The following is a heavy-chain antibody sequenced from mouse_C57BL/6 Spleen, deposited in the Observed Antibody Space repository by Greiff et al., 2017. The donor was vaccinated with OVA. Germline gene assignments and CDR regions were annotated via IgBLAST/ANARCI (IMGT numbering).Heavy chain of an antibody. J-gene: IGHJ2*01. CDR1: GYTFTDYN. V-gene: IGHV1-18*01. Sequence: EVKLVESGPELVKPGASVKIPCKASGYTFTDYNMDWVKQSHGKSLEWIGDINPNNGGTIYNQKFKGKATLTVDKSSSTAYMELRSLTSEDTAVYYCARRAYDGYPVDYWGQGTTLTVSS. CDR3: ARRAYDGYPVDY. D-gene: IGHD2-3*01. CDR2: INPNNGGT.